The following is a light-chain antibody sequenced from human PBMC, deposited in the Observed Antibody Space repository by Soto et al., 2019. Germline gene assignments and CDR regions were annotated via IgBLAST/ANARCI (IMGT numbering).Light chain of an antibody. CDR3: QQSYSTRLT. J-gene: IGKJ4*01. CDR1: QSISSY. Sequence: DIQMTPSPSSLSASVGDRFTITCRASQSISSYLNWYQQKPGKAPKLLIYAASSLQSGVPSRFSGSGSGTDFTLTISSLQPEDFATYYCQQSYSTRLTFGGGTKVDIK. CDR2: AAS. V-gene: IGKV1-39*01.